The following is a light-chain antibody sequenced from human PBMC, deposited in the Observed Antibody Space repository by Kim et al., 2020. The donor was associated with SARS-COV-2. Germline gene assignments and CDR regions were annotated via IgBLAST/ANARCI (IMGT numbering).Light chain of an antibody. CDR1: SGHSNYA. J-gene: IGLJ2*01. CDR2: LNSDGRH. V-gene: IGLV4-69*01. Sequence: QLVLTQSPSASASLGASVKLTCTLSSGHSNYAIAWHQQQLEKGPRFLMKLNSDGRHSKGDGIPDRFSGSSSGAERYLTISSLQSEDEADYYCQTWGTGPVVFGGGTQLTVL. CDR3: QTWGTGPVV.